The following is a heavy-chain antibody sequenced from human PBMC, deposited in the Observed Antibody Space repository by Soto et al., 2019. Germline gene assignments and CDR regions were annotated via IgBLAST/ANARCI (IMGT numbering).Heavy chain of an antibody. CDR2: ISSSSSYI. J-gene: IGHJ6*02. CDR3: ALYIVVVPAHMDV. Sequence: EVQLVESGGGLVKPGGSLRLSCAASGFTFSSYSMNWVRQAPGKGLEWVSSISSSSSYIYYADSVKGRFTISRDNAQNSLYLQMNSLRAEDTAVYYCALYIVVVPAHMDVWGQGTTVTVSS. V-gene: IGHV3-21*01. D-gene: IGHD2-2*01. CDR1: GFTFSSYS.